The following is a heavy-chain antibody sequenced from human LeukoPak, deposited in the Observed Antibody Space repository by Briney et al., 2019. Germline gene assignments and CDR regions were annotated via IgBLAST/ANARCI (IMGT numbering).Heavy chain of an antibody. J-gene: IGHJ5*02. CDR2: IYHSGST. D-gene: IGHD1-26*01. CDR3: ARESVGGSYPNHSFNWFDP. Sequence: SETLSLTCTVSGGSISSGGYYWSWIRQPPGKGLEWIGSIYHSGSTYYNPSLKSRVTISVDTSKNQFSLKLSSVTAADTAVYYCARESVGGSYPNHSFNWFDPWGQGTLVTVSS. CDR1: GGSISSGGYY. V-gene: IGHV4-39*07.